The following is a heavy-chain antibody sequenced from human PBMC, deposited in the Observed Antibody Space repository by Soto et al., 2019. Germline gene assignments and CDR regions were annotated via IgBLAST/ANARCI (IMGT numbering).Heavy chain of an antibody. J-gene: IGHJ4*02. CDR3: AKAMSSSWYNFDY. CDR1: GFTFSSYA. Sequence: PGGSLRLSCAGSGFTFSSYAMSWVRRAPGKGLEWVSAISASGGTTYYADSVRGRFTISRDNSKNTLYLQMNSLRAEDTAMYYCAKAMSSSWYNFDYWGQGTLVPVSS. CDR2: ISASGGTT. D-gene: IGHD6-13*01. V-gene: IGHV3-23*01.